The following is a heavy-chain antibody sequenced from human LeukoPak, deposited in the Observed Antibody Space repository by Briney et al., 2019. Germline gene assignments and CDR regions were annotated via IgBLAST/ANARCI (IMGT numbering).Heavy chain of an antibody. D-gene: IGHD6-19*01. CDR2: IKSKTDGGTT. V-gene: IGHV3-15*01. J-gene: IGHJ4*02. CDR1: GFTFSNAW. CDR3: TTTPEPPEGNRWLFRGKYYFDY. Sequence: GGSLRLSCAASGFTFSNAWMNWVRQAPGKGLEWVGRIKSKTDGGTTDYAAPVKGRFTISRDDSKNTLYLQMNSLKTEDTAVYYCTTTPEPPEGNRWLFRGKYYFDYWGQGTLVTVSS.